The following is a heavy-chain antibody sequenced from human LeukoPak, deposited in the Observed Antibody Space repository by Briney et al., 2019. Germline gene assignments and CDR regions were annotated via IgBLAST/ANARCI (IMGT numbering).Heavy chain of an antibody. D-gene: IGHD3-10*01. Sequence: SETLSLTCTVSGGSTSSGSYYWSWIRQPAGKGLEWIGRIYTSGSTNYNPSLKSRVTISVDTSKNQFSLKLSSVTAADTAVYYCARGLWFGELLSAFDYWGQGTLVTVSS. CDR3: ARGLWFGELLSAFDY. V-gene: IGHV4-61*02. CDR1: GGSTSSGSYY. J-gene: IGHJ4*02. CDR2: IYTSGST.